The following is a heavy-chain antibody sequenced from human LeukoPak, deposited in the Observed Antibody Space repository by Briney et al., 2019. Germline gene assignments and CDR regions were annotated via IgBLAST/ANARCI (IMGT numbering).Heavy chain of an antibody. CDR2: INPSGGST. D-gene: IGHD3-22*01. CDR3: ARSGPITMIVVVITPHDAFDI. Sequence: ASVKVSCKASGYTFTSYYMHWVRQAPGQGLERMGIINPSGGSTSYAQKFQGRVTMTTDTSTSTAYMELRSLRSDDTAVYYCARSGPITMIVVVITPHDAFDIWGQGTMVTVSS. V-gene: IGHV1-46*01. CDR1: GYTFTSYY. J-gene: IGHJ3*02.